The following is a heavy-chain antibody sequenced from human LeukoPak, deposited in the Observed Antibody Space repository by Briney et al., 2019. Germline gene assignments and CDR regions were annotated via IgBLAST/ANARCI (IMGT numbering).Heavy chain of an antibody. CDR2: INPSGGTT. CDR3: ARAAAATGTVYYYYFMDV. CDR1: GYTFTSYH. J-gene: IGHJ6*03. Sequence: ASVKVSCKASGYTFTSYHMHWVRQAPGQGLEWMGIINPSGGTTNYAQKFRGRVTMTRDMSTSTVYMELSSLRSEDTAVYYCARAAAATGTVYYYYFMDVWGKGTSVTISS. V-gene: IGHV1-46*01. D-gene: IGHD6-13*01.